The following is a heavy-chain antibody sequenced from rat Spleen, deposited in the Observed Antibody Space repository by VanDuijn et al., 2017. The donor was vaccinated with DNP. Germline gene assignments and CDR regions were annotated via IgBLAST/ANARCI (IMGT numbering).Heavy chain of an antibody. V-gene: IGHV5-25*01. J-gene: IGHJ2*01. CDR2: INTDGGST. CDR1: GFTFSDYY. CDR3: ARWNSGHFDY. Sequence: EVQLVESGGGLVQPGRSLKLSCAASGFTFSDYYMAWVRQAPTEGLEWVASINTDGGSTYYPDSVKGRFTISRDNAKNTLYLQMSSLRSEDMATYYCARWNSGHFDYWGQGVMVPVSS. D-gene: IGHD4-3*01.